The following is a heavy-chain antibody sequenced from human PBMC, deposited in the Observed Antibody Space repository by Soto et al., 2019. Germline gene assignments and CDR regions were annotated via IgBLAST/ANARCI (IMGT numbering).Heavy chain of an antibody. V-gene: IGHV7-4-1*01. CDR1: GYNFNSHS. Sequence: QVQLVQSGSESMQPGASVKVSCKGSGYNFNSHSINWLRQAPGQGLEWMGWINPNTGNPTYEQGFTGRFVFSVDTSVSKVYLQILSLKADDSGGYYFAGDRASGSFEYWGQGTLVTVSS. CDR2: INPNTGNP. D-gene: IGHD1-26*01. J-gene: IGHJ4*02. CDR3: AGDRASGSFEY.